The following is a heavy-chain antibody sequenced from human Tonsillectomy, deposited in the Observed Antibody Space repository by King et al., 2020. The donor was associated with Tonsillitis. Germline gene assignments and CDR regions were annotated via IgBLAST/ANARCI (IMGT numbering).Heavy chain of an antibody. V-gene: IGHV3-48*01. J-gene: IGHJ6*03. CDR1: GFTFSSYN. Sequence: VQLVESGGDLVQPGGSLRLSCAAPGFTFSSYNMNWVRQAPGKGLEWVSYISTGSGTIYYADSVKGRFTISRDNAKNSLYLQMNSLRAEDTAVDYCARDGLDYYYYMDVWGKGTTVTVSS. CDR2: ISTGSGTI. CDR3: ARDGLDYYYYMDV.